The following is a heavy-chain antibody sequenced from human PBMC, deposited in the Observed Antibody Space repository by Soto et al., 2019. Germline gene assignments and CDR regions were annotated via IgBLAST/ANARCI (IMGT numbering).Heavy chain of an antibody. CDR2: IKQDGTET. CDR1: GFTFSSYW. CDR3: ARPLGWRDAVDV. J-gene: IGHJ3*01. D-gene: IGHD6-19*01. Sequence: EVQLVESGGGVVQPGGSLRLSCAASGFTFSSYWMSWVRQAPGKGLEWVANIKQDGTETYYVDSVKGRFTISRDNAKSSLYRQMNSLRAEDTAVDYCARPLGWRDAVDVCGPGTMVTVSS. V-gene: IGHV3-7*01.